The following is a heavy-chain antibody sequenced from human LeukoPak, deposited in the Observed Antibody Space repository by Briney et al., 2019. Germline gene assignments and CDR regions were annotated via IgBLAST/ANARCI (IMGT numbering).Heavy chain of an antibody. J-gene: IGHJ3*02. V-gene: IGHV4-31*03. D-gene: IGHD3-22*01. CDR1: GGSISSGGYY. CDR2: IYYSGST. CDR3: ARGAQYYYDSSGYYASGAFDI. Sequence: PSQTLSLTCTVSGGSISSGGYYWSWIRQHPGKGLEWIGYIYYSGSTYYNPSLKSRVTISVDRSKNQFSLKLSSVTAADTAVYYCARGAQYYYDSSGYYASGAFDIWGQGTMVTVSS.